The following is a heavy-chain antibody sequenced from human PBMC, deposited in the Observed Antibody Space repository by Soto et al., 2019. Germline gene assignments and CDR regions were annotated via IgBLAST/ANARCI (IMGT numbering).Heavy chain of an antibody. CDR2: IYHSGST. CDR3: AKEMLASISRPFDY. Sequence: ASETLSLTCAVSGGSISSSNWWSWVRQPPGKGLEWIGEIYHSGSTNYNPSLKSRVTISVDKSKNQFSLKLSSVTAADTATYYCAKEMLASISRPFDYWGQGTLVTVSS. CDR1: GGSISSSNW. V-gene: IGHV4-4*02. J-gene: IGHJ4*02. D-gene: IGHD2-2*01.